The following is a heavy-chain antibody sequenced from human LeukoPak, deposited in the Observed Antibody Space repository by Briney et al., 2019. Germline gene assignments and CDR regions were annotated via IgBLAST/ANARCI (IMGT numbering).Heavy chain of an antibody. D-gene: IGHD2-15*01. CDR3: ASSYCSGGHCYPQQTVYYFDF. CDR1: GYTFTTYA. V-gene: IGHV7-4-1*02. CDR2: INTNTGNP. J-gene: IGHJ4*02. Sequence: GASVKVSCKASGYTFTTYAMNWVRQAPGQGLEWMGWINTNTGNPTYAQGFTGRFVFSLDTSASTAYLQISSLKAEDTAVYYCASSYCSGGHCYPQQTVYYFDFWGQGTLVTVSS.